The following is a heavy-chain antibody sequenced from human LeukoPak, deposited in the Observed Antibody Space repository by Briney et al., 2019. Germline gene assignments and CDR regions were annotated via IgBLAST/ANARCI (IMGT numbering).Heavy chain of an antibody. CDR1: GFTFSSYS. Sequence: GGSLRLSCAASGFTFSSYSMNWVRQAPGKGLEWVSSISSSSSYIYYADSVKGRFTISRDNAKNSLYLQMNSLRAEDTAVYYCAGALGDILTGYYTYYFDYWGQGILVTVSS. J-gene: IGHJ4*02. CDR3: AGALGDILTGYYTYYFDY. V-gene: IGHV3-21*01. D-gene: IGHD3-9*01. CDR2: ISSSSSYI.